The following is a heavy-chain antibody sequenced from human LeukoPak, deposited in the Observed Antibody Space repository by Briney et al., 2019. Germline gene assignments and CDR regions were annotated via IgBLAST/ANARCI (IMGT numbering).Heavy chain of an antibody. V-gene: IGHV3-23*01. J-gene: IGHJ5*02. CDR3: AKVITHDSSGYYYDWFDP. CDR2: ISGSGGST. Sequence: GGSLRLSCAASGFTFSSYGMSWVRQAPGKGLEWVSAISGSGGSTYYADSVKGRFTISRDNSKNTLYLQMNSLRAEDTAVYYCAKVITHDSSGYYYDWFDPWGQGTLVTVSS. D-gene: IGHD3-22*01. CDR1: GFTFSSYG.